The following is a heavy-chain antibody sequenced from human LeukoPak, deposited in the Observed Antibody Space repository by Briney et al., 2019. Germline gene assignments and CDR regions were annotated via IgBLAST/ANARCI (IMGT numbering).Heavy chain of an antibody. Sequence: ASVKVSCKASGYTFTSYAMHWVRQAPGQRLEWMGWINAGNGNTKYSQKFQGRVTITRDTSASTACMELSSLRSEDTAVYYCASSLLDYGDYPTYYFDYWGQGTLVTVSS. CDR3: ASSLLDYGDYPTYYFDY. CDR2: INAGNGNT. V-gene: IGHV1-3*01. D-gene: IGHD4-17*01. J-gene: IGHJ4*02. CDR1: GYTFTSYA.